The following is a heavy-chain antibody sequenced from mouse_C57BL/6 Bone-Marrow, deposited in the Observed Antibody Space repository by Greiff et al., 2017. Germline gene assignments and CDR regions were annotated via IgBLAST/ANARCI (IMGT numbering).Heavy chain of an antibody. CDR2: IWTGGGT. CDR1: GFSLTSYA. Sequence: VKVVESGPGLVAPSQSLSITCTVSGFSLTSYAISWVRQPPGKGLEWLGVIWTGGGTNYNSALKSRLSISKDNSKSQVFLKMNSLQTDDTARYYCATVTTVVPYYFDYWGQGTTLTVSS. J-gene: IGHJ2*01. V-gene: IGHV2-9-1*01. D-gene: IGHD1-1*01. CDR3: ATVTTVVPYYFDY.